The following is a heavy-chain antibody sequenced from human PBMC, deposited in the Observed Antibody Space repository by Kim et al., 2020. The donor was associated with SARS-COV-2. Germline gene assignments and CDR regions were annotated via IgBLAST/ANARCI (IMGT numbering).Heavy chain of an antibody. CDR3: AKDGPPGRCRSGWYGYFDY. CDR1: GFTFTSYA. Sequence: GGSLRLSCVASGFTFTSYAMSWVRQAPGKGLEWVSIISGSGGSAYYADSVKGRFTISRDNSKNTLYLQMNGLRPEDTAVYYCAKDGPPGRCRSGWYGYFDYWGQGILVTVSS. D-gene: IGHD6-19*01. J-gene: IGHJ4*02. V-gene: IGHV3-23*01. CDR2: ISGSGGSA.